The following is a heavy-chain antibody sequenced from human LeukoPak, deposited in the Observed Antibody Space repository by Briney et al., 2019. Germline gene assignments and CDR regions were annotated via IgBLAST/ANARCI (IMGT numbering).Heavy chain of an antibody. Sequence: SETLSLTCAVYGGSFSGYYWSWIRQPPGKGLEWIGEINHSGSTNYNPSLKSRVTISVDTSKNQFSLKLSSVTAADTAVYYCARLRYNWILPGPDAFDIWGQGTMVTVSS. V-gene: IGHV4-34*01. D-gene: IGHD1-1*01. CDR3: ARLRYNWILPGPDAFDI. J-gene: IGHJ3*02. CDR2: INHSGST. CDR1: GGSFSGYY.